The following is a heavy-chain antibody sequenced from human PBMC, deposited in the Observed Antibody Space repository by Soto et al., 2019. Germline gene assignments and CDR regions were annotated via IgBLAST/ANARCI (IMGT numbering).Heavy chain of an antibody. Sequence: QLQLQESGPGLVKPSETLSLTCTVSGGSISSSSYYWGWIRQPPGKGLEWIGSIYYSGSTYYNPYLKSRVNITVDTSRNQFSLKLSSVTAADTAVYYCARRGDLPGPFYYSSGSRVSWFDPWGQGTLVTVSS. D-gene: IGHD3-10*01. CDR3: ARRGDLPGPFYYSSGSRVSWFDP. CDR2: IYYSGST. J-gene: IGHJ5*02. CDR1: GGSISSSSYY. V-gene: IGHV4-39*01.